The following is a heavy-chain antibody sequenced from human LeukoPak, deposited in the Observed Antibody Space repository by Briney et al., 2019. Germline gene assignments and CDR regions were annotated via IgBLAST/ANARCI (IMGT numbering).Heavy chain of an antibody. J-gene: IGHJ3*02. CDR3: AREAIGTTKSDDAFDM. CDR2: ISYDGYTK. V-gene: IGHV3-30-3*01. Sequence: PGRSLRLSCAASRFTFSSFPMHWVRQAPGKRLEWVAVISYDGYTKYYADSVKGRFTISRDNSKNTLFLQMNSLRAEDTAVYYCAREAIGTTKSDDAFDMWGQGTMVTVSS. CDR1: RFTFSSFP. D-gene: IGHD1-1*01.